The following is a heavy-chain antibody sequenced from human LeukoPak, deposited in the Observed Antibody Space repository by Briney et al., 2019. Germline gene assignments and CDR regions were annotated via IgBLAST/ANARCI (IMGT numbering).Heavy chain of an antibody. D-gene: IGHD5-18*01. CDR2: ISSGSSTI. J-gene: IGHJ4*02. CDR3: ARGYNYGSHFDF. CDR1: GXTFSTSE. Sequence: GGSLRLSCVASGXTFSTSEVNWVRQAPGKGLEWVAYISSGSSTIYYADSVKGRFTVSRDNAKNSLYLQMNSLRAEDTALYYCARGYNYGSHFDFWGQGTLVTVSS. V-gene: IGHV3-48*03.